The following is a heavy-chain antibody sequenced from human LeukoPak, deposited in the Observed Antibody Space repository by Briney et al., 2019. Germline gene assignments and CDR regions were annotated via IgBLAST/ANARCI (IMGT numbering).Heavy chain of an antibody. CDR1: GYALTELS. J-gene: IGHJ4*02. CDR3: ATAFALFSSSPLGY. D-gene: IGHD6-6*01. Sequence: ASVKVSCKVAGYALTELSMHWVRQAPGKGLEWMGRFDPEDGETIYAQKFQGRVTMTEDTSTDTAYMELSSLRSEDTAVYYCATAFALFSSSPLGYWGQGTLVTVSS. CDR2: FDPEDGET. V-gene: IGHV1-24*01.